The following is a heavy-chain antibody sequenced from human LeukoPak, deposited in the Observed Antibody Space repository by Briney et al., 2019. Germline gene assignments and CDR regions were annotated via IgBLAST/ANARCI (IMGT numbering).Heavy chain of an antibody. CDR2: ISSSGSTL. V-gene: IGHV3-48*04. J-gene: IGHJ4*02. D-gene: IGHD6-19*01. CDR3: ARIYSSGSRYYFDY. CDR1: GFTFNNAW. Sequence: PGGSLRLSCAASGFTFNNAWMNWVRQAPGKGLEWVSYISSSGSTLYYADSVKGRFTISRDNAKNSLYLQMNSLRAEDTALYYCARIYSSGSRYYFDYWGQGTLVTVSS.